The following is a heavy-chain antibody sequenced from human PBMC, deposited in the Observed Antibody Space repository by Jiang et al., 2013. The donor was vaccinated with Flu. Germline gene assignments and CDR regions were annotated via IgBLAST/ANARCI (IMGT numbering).Heavy chain of an antibody. CDR3: ARDRAAAGFSI. CDR2: IYYMGAP. J-gene: IGHJ3*02. D-gene: IGHD6-13*01. Sequence: KPSETLSLTCTVSGGSISSYYWSWIRQPPGKGLEWIGYIYYMGAPTTTPPLKSRVTISVDTSKNQFSLKLSSVTAADTAVYYCARDRAAAGFSIWGQGTMVTVSS. V-gene: IGHV4-59*01. CDR1: GGSISSYY.